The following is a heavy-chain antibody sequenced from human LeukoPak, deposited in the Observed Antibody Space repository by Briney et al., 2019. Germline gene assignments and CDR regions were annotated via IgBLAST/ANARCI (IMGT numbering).Heavy chain of an antibody. CDR2: ITTYNGDA. CDR1: GYAFTTYG. V-gene: IGHV1-18*01. CDR3: AGGGGGLGDNWFDP. J-gene: IGHJ5*02. Sequence: GASVKVSCKASGYAFTTYGISWVRQAPGQGLEWMGWITTYNGDANYAQKLQGRVIMTIDTSTSTAYMELRSLRSDATAVSYCAGGGGGLGDNWFDPWGQGTLVTVSS. D-gene: IGHD3-10*01.